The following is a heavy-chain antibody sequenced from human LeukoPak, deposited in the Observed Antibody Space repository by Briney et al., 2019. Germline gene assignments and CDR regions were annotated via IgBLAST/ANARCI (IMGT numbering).Heavy chain of an antibody. D-gene: IGHD2-2*01. CDR2: TYYRSTWYN. Sequence: SQTLSLTCAISGDSVSSNSVTWNWIRQSPSRGLEWLGRTYYRSTWYNDYAVSVRGRMTVNPDTSKNQFSLHLNSVTPEDTAVYYCARRLTQYDCFDPWGQGILVTVSS. CDR1: GDSVSSNSVT. V-gene: IGHV6-1*01. J-gene: IGHJ5*02. CDR3: ARRLTQYDCFDP.